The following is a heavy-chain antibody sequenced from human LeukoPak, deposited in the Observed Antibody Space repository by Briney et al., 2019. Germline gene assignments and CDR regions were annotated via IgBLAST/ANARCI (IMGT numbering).Heavy chain of an antibody. D-gene: IGHD3-10*01. J-gene: IGHJ4*02. V-gene: IGHV3-15*05. CDR3: TTVTLRPVGL. CDR2: IKSKTDGGTI. Sequence: GGSLRLSCAASGFSFTNAWMSWVRQAPGKGLEWVGRIKSKTDGGTIDYAAPVEGRFTISRDDSKNTLFLQMNSLKIEDTAVYYCTTVTLRPVGLWGQGTLVTVSS. CDR1: GFSFTNAW.